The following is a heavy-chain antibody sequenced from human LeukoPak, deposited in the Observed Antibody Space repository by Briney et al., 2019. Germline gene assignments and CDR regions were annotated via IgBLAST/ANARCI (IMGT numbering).Heavy chain of an antibody. J-gene: IGHJ6*03. CDR2: IYSGGST. CDR1: GFTVSSIY. CDR3: ARGSYDSSGYYYYYYYYYMDV. Sequence: QPGGSLRLSCAASGFTVSSIYMSWVRQAPGKGLEWVSVIYSGGSTYYADSVKGRFTISRDNSKNTLYLQMNSLRAEDTAVYYCARGSYDSSGYYYYYYYYYMDVWGKGTTVTVSS. D-gene: IGHD3-22*01. V-gene: IGHV3-53*01.